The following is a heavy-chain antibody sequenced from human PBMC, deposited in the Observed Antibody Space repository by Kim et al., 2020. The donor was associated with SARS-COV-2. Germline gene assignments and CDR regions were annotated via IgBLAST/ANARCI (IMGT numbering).Heavy chain of an antibody. D-gene: IGHD1-26*01. CDR2: INPSGGST. CDR1: GYTFTSYY. Sequence: ASVKVSCKASGYTFTSYYMHWVRQAPGQGLEWMGIINPSGGSTSYAQKFQGRVTMTRDTSTSTVYMELSSLRSEDTAVYYCAREWGRLPTKNNWFDPWGQGTLVTVSS. V-gene: IGHV1-46*01. J-gene: IGHJ5*02. CDR3: AREWGRLPTKNNWFDP.